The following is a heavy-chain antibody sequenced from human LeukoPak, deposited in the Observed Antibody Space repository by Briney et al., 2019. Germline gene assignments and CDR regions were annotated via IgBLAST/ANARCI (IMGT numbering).Heavy chain of an antibody. CDR3: AKEFYYGASGDPFDI. CDR1: GFTFSSNW. CDR2: ISRSGGNT. J-gene: IGHJ3*02. Sequence: GGSLRLSCAASGFTFSSNWMHWVRQAPGKGLEWVSAISRSGGNTYYADSVKGRFTISRDNSKNTLYLQMNSLRAEDTAVYYCAKEFYYGASGDPFDIWGQGTMVTVSS. V-gene: IGHV3-23*01. D-gene: IGHD4/OR15-4a*01.